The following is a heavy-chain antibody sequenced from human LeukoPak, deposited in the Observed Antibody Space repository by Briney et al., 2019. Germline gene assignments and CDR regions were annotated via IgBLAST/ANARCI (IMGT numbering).Heavy chain of an antibody. CDR2: MNPNSGNT. CDR3: AREEYDSSGYYY. CDR1: GYTFTSYD. Sequence: ASLKVSCKASGYTFTSYDINWVRQAPGQGLEWMGWMNPNSGNTGYAQKFQGRVTITRNTSISTAYMELSSLRSEDTAVYYCAREEYDSSGYYYWGQGTLVTVSS. D-gene: IGHD3-22*01. V-gene: IGHV1-8*01. J-gene: IGHJ4*02.